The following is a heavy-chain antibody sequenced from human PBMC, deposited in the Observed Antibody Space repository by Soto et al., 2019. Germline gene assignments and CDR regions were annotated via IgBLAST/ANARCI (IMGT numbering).Heavy chain of an antibody. CDR3: AGSPSSINFDF. D-gene: IGHD1-26*01. V-gene: IGHV4-31*08. J-gene: IGHJ4*02. CDR2: IYYSGRT. Sequence: QVQLQESGPGLVKTSQTLSLTCTVSGGSISSGGYYCSWIRQHPGKGLEWIGYIYYSGRTYYNPSPQSPITNTVGPFKNQFPPELSSLTGAEHAGYYCAGSPSSINFDFWGQGTLVTVSS. CDR1: GGSISSGGYY.